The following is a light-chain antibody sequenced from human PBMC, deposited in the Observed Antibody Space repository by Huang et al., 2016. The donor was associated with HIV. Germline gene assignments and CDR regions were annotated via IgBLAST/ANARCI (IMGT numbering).Light chain of an antibody. CDR1: QSVSNH. Sequence: EIVMTQSPATLSVSPGERATLSCSASQSVSNHLAWYQQKPGQAPRLLIEGASTRATAIPAMFSSSGSGTEFTLTISGLQSEYYAVYYCQQYNNWPPMTFGQGTKVEIK. CDR3: QQYNNWPPMT. V-gene: IGKV3-15*01. J-gene: IGKJ1*01. CDR2: GAS.